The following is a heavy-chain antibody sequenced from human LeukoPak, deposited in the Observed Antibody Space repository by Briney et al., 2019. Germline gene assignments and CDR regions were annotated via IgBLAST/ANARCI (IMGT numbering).Heavy chain of an antibody. V-gene: IGHV1-2*02. Sequence: ASVKVSCKASGYTFTGYYMHWVRQAPGQGLEWMGWINPNSGGTNYAQKFQGRVTMTRDTSISTAYMELSRLRSDDTAVYYCARDLAARPSIPCYYMDVWGKGTTVTVSS. CDR3: ARDLAARPSIPCYYMDV. CDR2: INPNSGGT. D-gene: IGHD6-6*01. CDR1: GYTFTGYY. J-gene: IGHJ6*03.